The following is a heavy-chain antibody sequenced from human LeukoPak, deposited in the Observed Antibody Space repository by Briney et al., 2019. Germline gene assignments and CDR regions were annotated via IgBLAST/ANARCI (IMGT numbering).Heavy chain of an antibody. J-gene: IGHJ4*02. CDR1: GFTFSSYA. Sequence: PGGSLRLSCAASGFTFSSYAMSWVRQAPGKGLEWVSAISGSGGSTYYADSVKGRFTISRDNSKNTLYLQMNSLRAEDTAVHYCAIPLYSGSYWDYWGQGTLVTVSS. CDR2: ISGSGGST. V-gene: IGHV3-23*01. D-gene: IGHD1-26*01. CDR3: AIPLYSGSYWDY.